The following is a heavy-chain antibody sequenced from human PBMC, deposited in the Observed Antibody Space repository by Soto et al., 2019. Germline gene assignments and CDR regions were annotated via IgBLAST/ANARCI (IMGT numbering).Heavy chain of an antibody. Sequence: SVKVSCKASGGTFSSYAISWVRQAPGQGLEWMGGIIPIFGTANYAQKFQGRVTITADESTSTAYMELSSLRSEDTAVYYCARAYYDINFLNSYYYYGMDVWGQGTTVTV. CDR2: IIPIFGTA. CDR1: GGTFSSYA. V-gene: IGHV1-69*13. J-gene: IGHJ6*02. CDR3: ARAYYDINFLNSYYYYGMDV. D-gene: IGHD3-9*01.